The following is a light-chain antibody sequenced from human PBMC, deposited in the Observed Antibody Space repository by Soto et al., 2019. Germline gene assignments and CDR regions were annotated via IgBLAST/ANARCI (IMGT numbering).Light chain of an antibody. CDR3: QQYYGNPPYT. CDR1: QSVLYSSSNKNY. CDR2: WAS. Sequence: DIVMTQSPDSLAVSLGERATINCKSSQSVLYSSSNKNYLSWYQQKPGQPPKLLIYWASTRASGVPDRFSGSGSGTDFTLTISSLQAEDVAVYYCQQYYGNPPYTFGQGTKLEIK. V-gene: IGKV4-1*01. J-gene: IGKJ2*01.